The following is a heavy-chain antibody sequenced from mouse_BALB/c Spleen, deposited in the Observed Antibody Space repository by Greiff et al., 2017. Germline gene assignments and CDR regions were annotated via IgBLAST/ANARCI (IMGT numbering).Heavy chain of an antibody. CDR2: IWAGGST. V-gene: IGHV2-9*02. CDR1: GFSLTSYG. Sequence: VNLVESGPGLVAPSQSLSITCTVSGFSLTSYGVHWVRQPPGTGLEWLGVIWAGGSTNYNSALMSRLSISKDNSKSQVFLKMNSLQTDDTAMYYCARDTYSYFDVWGAGTTVTVSS. CDR3: ARDTYSYFDV. J-gene: IGHJ1*01.